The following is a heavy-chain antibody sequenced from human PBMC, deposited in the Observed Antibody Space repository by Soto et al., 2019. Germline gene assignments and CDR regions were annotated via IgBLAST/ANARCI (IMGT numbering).Heavy chain of an antibody. CDR3: ARRRGPERDCSVGSCYSRRDAFDI. CDR1: GFTFSDYS. CDR2: ISSSKNYI. J-gene: IGHJ3*02. Sequence: GGSPRLSCVASGFTFSDYSMNWVRQAPGKGLEWVSSISSSKNYIYYADSLEGRFSISRDNTQNSLYLQMNSLRVEDTAVYYCARRRGPERDCSVGSCYSRRDAFDIWGQGSMVTVSS. V-gene: IGHV3-21*01. D-gene: IGHD2-15*01.